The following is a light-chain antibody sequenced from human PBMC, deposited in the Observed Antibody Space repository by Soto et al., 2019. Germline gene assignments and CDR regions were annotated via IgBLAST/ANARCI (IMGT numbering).Light chain of an antibody. CDR3: QQYGSTPPYT. CDR1: QSVSSSY. V-gene: IGKV3-20*01. Sequence: EIVLTQSPGTLSLSPGDRATLSCRASQSVSSSYLAWYQQKPGQAPRLLIYGASSRATGSPDRFSGSGAGTDFTLTISRLEPEDDSVYYCQQYGSTPPYTFGQGTKLEIK. J-gene: IGKJ2*01. CDR2: GAS.